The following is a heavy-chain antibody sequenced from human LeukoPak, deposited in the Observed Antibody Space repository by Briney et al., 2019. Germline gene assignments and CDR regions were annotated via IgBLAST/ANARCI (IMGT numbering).Heavy chain of an antibody. CDR3: ARAAYRAFYF. J-gene: IGHJ3*01. V-gene: IGHV6-1*01. D-gene: IGHD4-11*01. CDR1: GDSVSSTDAT. Sequence: SQTLSLTCALSGDSVSSTDATWNWSRQSPSRGLEWLGRSYYRSKWSNDYAPSVRSRITINSDTAKNQFSLQLNSVTPEDTAVYYCARAAYRAFYFWGQGTKVTVSS. CDR2: SYYRSKWSN.